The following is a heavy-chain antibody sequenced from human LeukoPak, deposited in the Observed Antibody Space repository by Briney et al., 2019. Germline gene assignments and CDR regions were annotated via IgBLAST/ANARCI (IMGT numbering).Heavy chain of an antibody. V-gene: IGHV3-33*01. CDR3: ARPGCGGGSCYSDAFDI. CDR1: GFTFSSYG. D-gene: IGHD2-15*01. CDR2: IWYDGSKE. J-gene: IGHJ3*02. Sequence: GGSLRLSCAASGFTFSSYGMHWVRQAPGKGLEWVAVIWYDGSKEYYADSVKGRFTISRDNSKNRLYMQMNSLRAEDTAVYYCARPGCGGGSCYSDAFDIWGQGTMVTVSS.